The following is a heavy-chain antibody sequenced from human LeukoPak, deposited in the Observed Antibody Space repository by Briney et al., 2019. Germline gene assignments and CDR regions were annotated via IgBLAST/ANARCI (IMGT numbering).Heavy chain of an antibody. CDR1: GFTFTSYG. V-gene: IGHV3-23*01. CDR2: ISGSGGST. J-gene: IGHJ4*02. Sequence: GGSLRLSRAASGFTFTSYGMSWVRQAPGKGLEWVSTISGSGGSTYYADSVKGRFTISRDNSKNTLYLQMNSLRAEDTAVYYCAKEYCSGGSCYSYYFDYWGQGTLVTVSS. D-gene: IGHD2-15*01. CDR3: AKEYCSGGSCYSYYFDY.